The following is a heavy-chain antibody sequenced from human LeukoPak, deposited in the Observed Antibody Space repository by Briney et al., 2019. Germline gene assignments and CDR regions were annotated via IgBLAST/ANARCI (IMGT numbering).Heavy chain of an antibody. D-gene: IGHD6-6*01. CDR1: GFTFSSYG. CDR2: IWYDGSNK. CDR3: ARAEYSSASPDY. Sequence: GGSLRLSCAASGFTFSSYGMHWVRQAPGKGLEWVAVIWYDGSNKYYADSVKGRFTISRDNSKNTLYLQMNSLRAEDTAVYYCARAEYSSASPDYWGQGTLVTVSS. V-gene: IGHV3-33*01. J-gene: IGHJ4*02.